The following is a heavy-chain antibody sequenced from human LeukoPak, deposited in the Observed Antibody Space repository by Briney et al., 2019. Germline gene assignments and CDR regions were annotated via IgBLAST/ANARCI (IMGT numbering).Heavy chain of an antibody. D-gene: IGHD3-10*01. CDR1: GFTFSSYA. Sequence: PGGSLRLSCAASGFTFSSYAMSWVRQAPGKGLEWVSAISGSGGSTYYADSVKGRFTISRDNSKNTLYLQMNSLRAEDTAVYYCARDGGRLGVRGAPWAFDIWGQGTMVTVSS. J-gene: IGHJ3*02. V-gene: IGHV3-23*01. CDR3: ARDGGRLGVRGAPWAFDI. CDR2: ISGSGGST.